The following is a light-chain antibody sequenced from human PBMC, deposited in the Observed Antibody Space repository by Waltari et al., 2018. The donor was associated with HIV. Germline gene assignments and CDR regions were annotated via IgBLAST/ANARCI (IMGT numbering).Light chain of an antibody. CDR3: GSWDSRLSGVV. Sequence: QSVLTQPPSVSAAPGQRVTIPCSGSTSNIEKHFVSWYHRLPGTAPKLLIYDNDVRPSGISDGFSGSKSGTSATLGITGLQTGDEATYYCGSWDSRLSGVVFGGGTRLTV. CDR1: TSNIEKHF. V-gene: IGLV1-51*01. CDR2: DND. J-gene: IGLJ2*01.